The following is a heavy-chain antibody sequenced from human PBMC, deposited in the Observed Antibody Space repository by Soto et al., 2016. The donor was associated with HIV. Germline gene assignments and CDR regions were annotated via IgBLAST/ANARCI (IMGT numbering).Heavy chain of an antibody. CDR1: GYTFTNYY. D-gene: IGHD6-19*01. J-gene: IGHJ3*02. CDR2: INPSGGRT. Sequence: QVQLVQSGSEVKKPGASVKVSCKASGYTFTNYYMHWVRQAPGQGLEWMGIINPSGGRTNYAQKFQGRVTMTRDTSTSTVYMELNSLRSEDTAVYYCARYSTGWGAFDIWGQGTMVTVPS. V-gene: IGHV1-46*03. CDR3: ARYSTGWGAFDI.